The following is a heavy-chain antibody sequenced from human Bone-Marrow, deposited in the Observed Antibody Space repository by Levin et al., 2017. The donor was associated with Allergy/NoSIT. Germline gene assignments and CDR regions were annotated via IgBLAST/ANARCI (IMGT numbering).Heavy chain of an antibody. CDR2: ISFDGRNR. D-gene: IGHD3-10*01. V-gene: IGHV3-30*18. CDR3: AKDREELLWVAEFVNWFDL. CDR1: GYTFSNYG. J-gene: IGHJ5*02. Sequence: GESLKISCAASGYTFSNYGMHWVRQAPGKGLEWVGIISFDGRNRYYADSVKGRFTISRDNSKNTVYLQMNSLRPEDSALYYCAKDREELLWVAEFVNWFDLWGQGTLVTVSS.